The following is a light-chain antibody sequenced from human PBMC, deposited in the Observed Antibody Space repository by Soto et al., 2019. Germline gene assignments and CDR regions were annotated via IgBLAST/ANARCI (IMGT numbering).Light chain of an antibody. J-gene: IGLJ1*01. CDR3: QSYDSILSGSV. Sequence: QTVVTQPPSVSGAPGQRVTISCTGSSSNIGAGYDVHWYQQLPGKAPKLLIYGNSNRPSGVPDRFSGSKSGTSASLAITGLQAEDEADYYCQSYDSILSGSVFGTGTKVTVL. CDR2: GNS. V-gene: IGLV1-40*01. CDR1: SSNIGAGYD.